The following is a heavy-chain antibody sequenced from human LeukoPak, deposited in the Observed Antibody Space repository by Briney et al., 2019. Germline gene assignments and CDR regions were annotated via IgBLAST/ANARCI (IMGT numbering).Heavy chain of an antibody. D-gene: IGHD3-22*01. V-gene: IGHV3-30*18. CDR2: ISYDGSNK. Sequence: PGRSLRLSCAASGFTFSNYGMHWVRQAPGKGLEWVAVISYDGSNKYYADSVKGRFTISRDNSKNTLYLQMNSLRAEDTAVYYCAKADNYYDSSGLPQHWGQGTLVTVSS. CDR1: GFTFSNYG. CDR3: AKADNYYDSSGLPQH. J-gene: IGHJ4*02.